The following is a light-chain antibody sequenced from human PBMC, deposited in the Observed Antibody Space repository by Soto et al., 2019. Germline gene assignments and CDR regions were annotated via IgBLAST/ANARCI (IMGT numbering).Light chain of an antibody. CDR3: QQYGSSTPSWT. Sequence: TVLTQSPGTLSLSPGERATLSCRASQSVSSSSLAWYQQKPGQAPRLLIYRASSRATGIPDRFSGSGSGTDFTLTISRLEPEDFAVYYCQQYGSSTPSWTFGQGTKGEIK. J-gene: IGKJ1*01. CDR2: RAS. CDR1: QSVSSSS. V-gene: IGKV3-20*01.